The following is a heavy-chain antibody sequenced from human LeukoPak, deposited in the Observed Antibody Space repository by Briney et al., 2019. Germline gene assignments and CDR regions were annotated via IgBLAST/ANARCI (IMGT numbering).Heavy chain of an antibody. CDR3: ARGQYYGSGSYYTYYFDY. V-gene: IGHV4-34*01. D-gene: IGHD3-10*01. CDR1: GGSISSYY. CDR2: INHSGST. Sequence: SETLSLTCTVSGGSISSYYWSWIRQPPGKGLEWIGEINHSGSTNYNPSLKSRVTISVDTSKNQFSLKLSSVTAADTAVYYCARGQYYGSGSYYTYYFDYWGQGTLVTVSS. J-gene: IGHJ4*02.